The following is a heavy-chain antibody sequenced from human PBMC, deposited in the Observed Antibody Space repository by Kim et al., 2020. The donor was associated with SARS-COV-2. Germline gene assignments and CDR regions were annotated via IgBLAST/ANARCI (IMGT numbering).Heavy chain of an antibody. CDR2: INPSGGST. V-gene: IGHV1-46*01. J-gene: IGHJ4*02. CDR1: GYTFTSYY. Sequence: ASVKVSCKASGYTFTSYYMHWVRQAPGQGLEWMGIINPSGGSTSYAQKFQGRVTMTRDTSTSTVYMELSSLRSEDTAVYYCARDGGGSYDSSGYSNYWGQGTLVTVSS. CDR3: ARDGGGSYDSSGYSNY. D-gene: IGHD3-22*01.